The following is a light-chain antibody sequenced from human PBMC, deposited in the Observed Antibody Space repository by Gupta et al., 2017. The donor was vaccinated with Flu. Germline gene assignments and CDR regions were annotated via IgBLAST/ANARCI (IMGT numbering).Light chain of an antibody. CDR2: SAS. J-gene: IGKJ1*01. V-gene: IGKV3-15*01. CDR3: QQYYNWPPWT. CDR1: QSVRRD. Sequence: EIVMTQSPATLSVSPGERATLSCRASQSVRRDLAWYQQKPGQAPRLLIYSASTTSPGIPARFSGSGSGTEFTLTITGLQSEDFAVYCCQQYYNWPPWTFGQGTKVEI.